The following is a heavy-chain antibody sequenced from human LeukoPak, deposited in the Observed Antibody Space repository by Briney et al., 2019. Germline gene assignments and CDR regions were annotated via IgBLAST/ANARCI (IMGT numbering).Heavy chain of an antibody. CDR2: ISSSGSTI. CDR1: GFTFSSYE. D-gene: IGHD3-10*02. J-gene: IGHJ4*02. CDR3: ARDILSSGSHDY. V-gene: IGHV3-48*03. Sequence: PGGSLRLSCAASGFTFSSYEMNWVRQAPGKGLEWVSYISSSGSTIYYADSVKGRFTISRDNAKNSLYLQMNSLRAEDTAVYYCARDILSSGSHDYWGQGTLVPVSS.